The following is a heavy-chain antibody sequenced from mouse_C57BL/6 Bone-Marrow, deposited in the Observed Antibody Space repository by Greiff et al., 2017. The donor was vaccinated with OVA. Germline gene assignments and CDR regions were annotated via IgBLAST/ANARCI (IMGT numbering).Heavy chain of an antibody. CDR1: GFTFSDYG. V-gene: IGHV5-17*01. Sequence: EVQGVESGGGLVKPGGSLKLSCAASGFTFSDYGMHWVRQAPEKGLEWVAYISSGSSTIYYADTVKGRFTISRDNAKNTLFLQMTSLRSEDTAMYYCARTLITTVVVDWYFDVWGTGTTVTVSS. D-gene: IGHD1-1*01. CDR3: ARTLITTVVVDWYFDV. J-gene: IGHJ1*03. CDR2: ISSGSSTI.